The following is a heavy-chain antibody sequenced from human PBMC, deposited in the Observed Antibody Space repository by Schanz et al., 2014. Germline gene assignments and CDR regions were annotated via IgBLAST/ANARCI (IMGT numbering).Heavy chain of an antibody. CDR3: ARGIGGYGANNYFDY. V-gene: IGHV1-3*04. J-gene: IGHJ4*02. CDR1: GYIFINSG. Sequence: QIQLVQSGPEVKKPGATVKVSCKASGYIFINSGISWVRQAPGQRLEWMGWINTGSGDTKYSQNFQGRVTITRDTSASTAYMELSSLRSEDTAVYSCARGIGGYGANNYFDYWRQGTLVTVSS. CDR2: INTGSGDT. D-gene: IGHD5-12*01.